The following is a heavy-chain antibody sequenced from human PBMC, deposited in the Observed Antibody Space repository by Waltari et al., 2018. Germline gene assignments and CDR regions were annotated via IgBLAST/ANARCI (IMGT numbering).Heavy chain of an antibody. CDR3: ARGFPAVAGFDY. D-gene: IGHD6-19*01. J-gene: IGHJ4*02. Sequence: QVQLVQSGAEVKKPGSSVKVSCKASGGTFSSYAISWVRQAPGQGLEWMGGIIPIVGTANDAQKFQGRVTITTDESTSTAYMELSSLRSEDTAVYYCARGFPAVAGFDYWGQGTLVTVSS. V-gene: IGHV1-69*05. CDR2: IIPIVGTA. CDR1: GGTFSSYA.